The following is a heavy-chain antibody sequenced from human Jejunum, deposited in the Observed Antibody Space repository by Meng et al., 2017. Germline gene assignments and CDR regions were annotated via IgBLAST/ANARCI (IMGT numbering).Heavy chain of an antibody. Sequence: VPLQELGPGLVRPSETLSLTCTVSGDSVSSDNYYWSWIRQPPGKGLEWIGYVYYSGHTDCNPSLKSRLSISIDTSKNHFSLKLSSVTAADTAVYYCARTPLYSGSYYFDPWGQGALVTVSS. CDR1: GDSVSSDNYY. CDR2: VYYSGHT. V-gene: IGHV4-61*03. CDR3: ARTPLYSGSYYFDP. J-gene: IGHJ4*02. D-gene: IGHD1-26*01.